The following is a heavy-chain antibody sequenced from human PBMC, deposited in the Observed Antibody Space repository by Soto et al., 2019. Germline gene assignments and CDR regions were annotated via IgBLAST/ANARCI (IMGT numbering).Heavy chain of an antibody. V-gene: IGHV4-34*01. J-gene: IGHJ6*02. Sequence: TSETLSLTCAVYGGSFSGYYWSWIRQPPGKGLEWIGEINHSGSTNYNPSLKSRVTISVDTSKNQFSLKLSSVTAADTAVYYCARERITMVRGGGRYYYYGMDVWGQGTTVTVSS. CDR2: INHSGST. CDR1: GGSFSGYY. CDR3: ARERITMVRGGGRYYYYGMDV. D-gene: IGHD3-10*01.